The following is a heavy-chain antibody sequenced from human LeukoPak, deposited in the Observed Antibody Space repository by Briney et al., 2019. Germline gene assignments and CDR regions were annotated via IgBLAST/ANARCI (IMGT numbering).Heavy chain of an antibody. CDR1: GFTFSSYA. J-gene: IGHJ4*02. D-gene: IGHD3-22*01. CDR3: ARVNYDSSGYYVDY. CDR2: ISYDGSNK. Sequence: PGGSLRLSCAASGFTFSSYAMPWVRQAPAKGLEWVAVISYDGSNKYYADSVKGRFTISRDNSKNTLYLQMNSLRAEDTAVYYCARVNYDSSGYYVDYWGQGTLVTVSS. V-gene: IGHV3-30-3*01.